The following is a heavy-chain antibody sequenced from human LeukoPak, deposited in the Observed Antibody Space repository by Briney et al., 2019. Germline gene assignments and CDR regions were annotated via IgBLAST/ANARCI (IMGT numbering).Heavy chain of an antibody. CDR3: ARPGKYCSSTSCYNY. V-gene: IGHV1-3*01. J-gene: IGHJ4*02. CDR2: INAGNGNT. Sequence: ASVKVSCKASGYTFTSYAMHWVRQAPGQRLEWMGWINAGNGNTKYSQKFQGRVTITTDESTSTAYMELSSLRSEDTAVYYCARPGKYCSSTSCYNYWGQGTLVTVSS. D-gene: IGHD2-2*02. CDR1: GYTFTSYA.